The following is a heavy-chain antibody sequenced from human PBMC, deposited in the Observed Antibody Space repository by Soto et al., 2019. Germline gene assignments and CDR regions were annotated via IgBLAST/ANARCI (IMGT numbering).Heavy chain of an antibody. CDR3: AKDLTPTMIVVPLSDY. J-gene: IGHJ4*02. CDR1: GFTFSSYA. D-gene: IGHD3-22*01. CDR2: ISYDGSNK. V-gene: IGHV3-30-3*01. Sequence: QVQLVESGGGVVQPGRSLRLSCAASGFTFSSYAMHWVRQAPGKGLEWVAVISYDGSNKYYADSVKGRFTISRDNSKNTLYLQMNSLRAEDTAVYYCAKDLTPTMIVVPLSDYWGQGTLVTVSS.